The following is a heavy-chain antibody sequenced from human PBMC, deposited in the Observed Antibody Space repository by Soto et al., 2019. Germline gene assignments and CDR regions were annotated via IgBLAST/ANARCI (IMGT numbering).Heavy chain of an antibody. CDR1: GYTFTSYD. Sequence: QVQLVQSGPEVKKPGASVKVSCKASGYTFTSYDINWVRQATGQGLEWMGWMNPNSGNTGYAQKFQGGVTMTRNTAISTAYIELSSLKSVDTAVYYCARERSGTPDYWGQGTLVTVSS. V-gene: IGHV1-8*01. D-gene: IGHD1-1*01. CDR3: ARERSGTPDY. J-gene: IGHJ4*02. CDR2: MNPNSGNT.